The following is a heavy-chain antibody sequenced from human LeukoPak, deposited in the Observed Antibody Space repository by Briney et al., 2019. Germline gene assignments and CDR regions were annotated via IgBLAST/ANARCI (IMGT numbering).Heavy chain of an antibody. CDR3: ARGNYDSSGYLNY. D-gene: IGHD3-22*01. CDR2: INPNSGGT. J-gene: IGHJ4*02. CDR1: GYTFTGYY. Sequence: ASVKVSCKASGYTFTGYYMHWVRQAPGQGLEWMGWINPNSGGTNYAQKFQGRVTMTRDTSTSTVYMELSSLRSEDTAVYYCARGNYDSSGYLNYWGQGTLVTVSS. V-gene: IGHV1-2*02.